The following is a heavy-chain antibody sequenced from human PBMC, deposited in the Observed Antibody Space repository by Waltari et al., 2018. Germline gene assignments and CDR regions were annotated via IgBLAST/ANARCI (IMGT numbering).Heavy chain of an antibody. J-gene: IGHJ4*02. CDR2: IYSGGST. V-gene: IGHV3-23*03. CDR3: AKSYYDSSGYYYFDY. D-gene: IGHD3-22*01. Sequence: EVQLLESGGGLVQPGGSLRLSCAASGFTFSSYAMSWVRQAPRKGLEWVSVIYSGGSTYYADSVKGRFTISRDNSKNTLYLQMNSLRAEDTAVYYCAKSYYDSSGYYYFDYWGQGTLVTVSS. CDR1: GFTFSSYA.